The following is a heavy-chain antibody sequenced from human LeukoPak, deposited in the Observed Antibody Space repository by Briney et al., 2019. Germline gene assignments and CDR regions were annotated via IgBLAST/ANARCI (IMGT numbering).Heavy chain of an antibody. CDR1: GGTFTNHA. CDR3: ASGACSRTSCYSLDY. V-gene: IGHV1-69*13. D-gene: IGHD2-2*01. J-gene: IGHJ4*02. CDR2: IIPIFDSA. Sequence: SVKVSCKASGGTFTNHAISWVRQAPGQGLEWMGGIIPIFDSAGYARKFQDRITIIADGSTNTAYMELYSLRPEDTAVYYCASGACSRTSCYSLDYWGQGTLVTVPS.